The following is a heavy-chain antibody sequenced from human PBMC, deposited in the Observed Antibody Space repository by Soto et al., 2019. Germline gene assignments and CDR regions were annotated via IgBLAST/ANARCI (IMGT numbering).Heavy chain of an antibody. CDR2: IYYSGST. CDR3: ARLGAVAGSAFDI. Sequence: QVQLQESGPGLVKPSETLSLTCTVSGGSISSYYWSWIRQPPGKGLEWIGYIYYSGSTNYNPSLKSRVTISVDTSKNQFSLKLSSVTAADTAVYYCARLGAVAGSAFDIWGQGTMVTVSS. CDR1: GGSISSYY. J-gene: IGHJ3*02. D-gene: IGHD6-19*01. V-gene: IGHV4-59*08.